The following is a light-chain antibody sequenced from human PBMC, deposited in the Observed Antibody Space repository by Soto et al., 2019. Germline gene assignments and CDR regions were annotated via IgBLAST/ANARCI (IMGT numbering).Light chain of an antibody. Sequence: QSALTQPASVSGSPGRSVTISCTGTSTNVGDFNYVSWYQHLPGRAPKLIIYDVSNRPSGISYRFSASKSGRTASLTISGLQAEDEADYYCSSYSSSPTPVVFGGGTKLTVL. CDR3: SSYSSSPTPVV. J-gene: IGLJ2*01. CDR2: DVS. CDR1: STNVGDFNY. V-gene: IGLV2-14*03.